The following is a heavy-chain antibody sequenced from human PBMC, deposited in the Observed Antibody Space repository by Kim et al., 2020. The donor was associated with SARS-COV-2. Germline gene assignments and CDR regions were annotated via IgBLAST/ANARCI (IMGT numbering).Heavy chain of an antibody. V-gene: IGHV3-30*04. D-gene: IGHD2-2*01. J-gene: IGHJ6*02. CDR2: ISYDGSNK. Sequence: GRSLRLSCAASGFTFSSYAMHWVRQAPGKGLEWVAVISYDGSNKYYADSVKGRFTISRDNPKNTLYLQMNSLRAEDTAVYYCASPSCSSTSCYAGGYYYYYGMDVWGQGTTVTVSS. CDR3: ASPSCSSTSCYAGGYYYYYGMDV. CDR1: GFTFSSYA.